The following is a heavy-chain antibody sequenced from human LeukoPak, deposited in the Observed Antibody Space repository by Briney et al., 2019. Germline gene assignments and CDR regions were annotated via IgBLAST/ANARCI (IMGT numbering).Heavy chain of an antibody. J-gene: IGHJ4*02. V-gene: IGHV3-23*01. CDR1: GFTFSSYA. Sequence: GGSLRLSCAASGFTFSSYAMSWVRQAPGKGLEWVSAISGSGGSTYYADSVKGRFTISRDNSKNTLYLQMNSLRAEDTAVYYCALTVLTYYDFWSGYYPPQLWGQGTLVTVSS. CDR2: ISGSGGST. CDR3: ALTVLTYYDFWSGYYPPQL. D-gene: IGHD3-3*01.